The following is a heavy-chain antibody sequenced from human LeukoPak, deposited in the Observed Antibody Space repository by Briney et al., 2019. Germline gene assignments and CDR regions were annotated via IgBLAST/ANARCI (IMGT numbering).Heavy chain of an antibody. CDR1: GYTFTDYY. J-gene: IGHJ4*02. D-gene: IGHD5-18*01. CDR3: ARESGYSYGLYYFDY. V-gene: IGHV1-69*13. CDR2: IIPIFGTA. Sequence: GASVKVSCKASGYTFTDYYMHWVRQAPGQGLEWMGGIIPIFGTANYAQKFQGRVTITADESTSTTYMELSSPRSEDTAVYYCARESGYSYGLYYFDYWGQGTLVTVSS.